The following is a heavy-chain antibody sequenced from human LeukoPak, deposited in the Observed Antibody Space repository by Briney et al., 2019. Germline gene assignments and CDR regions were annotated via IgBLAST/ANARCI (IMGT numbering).Heavy chain of an antibody. Sequence: SETLSLTCAVYGGSFSGYYWSWIRQPPGKGLEWIGEINHSGSTNYNPSLKSRVTISVDTSKNQFSLKLSSVTAADTAVYYCARGGVLVITIFGVVLRRRRNNWFDPWGQGTLVTVSS. D-gene: IGHD3-3*01. CDR2: INHSGST. V-gene: IGHV4-34*01. CDR3: ARGGVLVITIFGVVLRRRRNNWFDP. J-gene: IGHJ5*02. CDR1: GGSFSGYY.